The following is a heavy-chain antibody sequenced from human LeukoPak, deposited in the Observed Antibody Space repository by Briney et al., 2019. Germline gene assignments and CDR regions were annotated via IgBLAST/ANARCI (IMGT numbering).Heavy chain of an antibody. CDR2: IYTSGST. D-gene: IGHD6-6*01. Sequence: SETLSLTCTVSGGSISSGSYYWSWIRQPAGKGLEWIGRIYTSGSTNYNPSLKSRVTISVDTSKNQFSLKLSSVTAADTAVYYCARGTAARPQYYFDYWGQGTLVTASS. V-gene: IGHV4-61*02. CDR3: ARGTAARPQYYFDY. CDR1: GGSISSGSYY. J-gene: IGHJ4*02.